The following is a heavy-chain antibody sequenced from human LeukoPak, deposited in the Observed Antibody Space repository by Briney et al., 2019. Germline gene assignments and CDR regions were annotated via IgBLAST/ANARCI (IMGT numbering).Heavy chain of an antibody. CDR1: GGSISSYY. J-gene: IGHJ4*02. CDR2: IYYSGST. V-gene: IGHV4-59*12. CDR3: ARGPGDDYGGNSYPDY. Sequence: TSETLSLTCTVSGGSISSYYWSWIRQPPGKGLEWIGYIYYSGSTNYNPSLKSRVTISVDTSKNQFSLKLSSVTAADTAVYYCARGPGDDYGGNSYPDYWGQGTLVTVSS. D-gene: IGHD4-23*01.